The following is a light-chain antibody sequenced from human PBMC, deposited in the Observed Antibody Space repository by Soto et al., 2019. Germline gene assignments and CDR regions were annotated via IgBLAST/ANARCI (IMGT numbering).Light chain of an antibody. CDR3: QQYNSSPWT. V-gene: IGKV1-5*01. CDR1: QSIKTW. CDR2: DAS. Sequence: DIQMTQSPSTLSASVGDRVTITCRASQSIKTWLAWYQLKPGRAPKLLIYDASSLESGVPSSFSGSGSGTEFTLNISSLQTDDFATYHCQQYNSSPWTFGHGTKVEIK. J-gene: IGKJ1*01.